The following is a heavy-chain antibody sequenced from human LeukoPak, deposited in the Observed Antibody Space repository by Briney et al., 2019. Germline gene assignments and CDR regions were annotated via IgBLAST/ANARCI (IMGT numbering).Heavy chain of an antibody. J-gene: IGHJ4*02. CDR3: AAATTGTTFFDY. CDR2: INSDSGAT. Sequence: ASVKVSCKASGYTFSGYYMFWVRQAPGQGLEWMGWINSDSGATNYAQKFQGRVTMTRDTSISTAYMELSGLRSDDTGVYYCAAATTGTTFFDYWGQGTLVTVSS. V-gene: IGHV1-2*02. CDR1: GYTFSGYY. D-gene: IGHD1-1*01.